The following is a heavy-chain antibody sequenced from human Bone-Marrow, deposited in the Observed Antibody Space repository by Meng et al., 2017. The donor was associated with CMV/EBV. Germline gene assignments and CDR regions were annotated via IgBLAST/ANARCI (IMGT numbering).Heavy chain of an antibody. CDR2: IYHSGST. V-gene: IGHV4-39*07. CDR1: GASISSSSYY. D-gene: IGHD3-22*01. CDR3: AREPAGVYDSQEGYLDF. J-gene: IGHJ4*02. Sequence: SETLSLTCTVSGASISSSSYYWGWIRQPPGKGLEWIGTIYHSGSTYYNPSLKSRVTISVDTSKNQFSLKLSSVTAAETAVYYCAREPAGVYDSQEGYLDFWGQGTLVTVSS.